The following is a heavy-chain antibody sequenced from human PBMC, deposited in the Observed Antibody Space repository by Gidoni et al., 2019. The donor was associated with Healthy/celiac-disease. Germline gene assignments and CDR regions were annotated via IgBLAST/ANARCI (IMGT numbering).Heavy chain of an antibody. V-gene: IGHV1-69*02. Sequence: QVQLGQSGAEVKKPGSSVKGSCKAAGGTFSSYTISWVRQAPGQGLEWMGRISPILGIANYAPKFQGRVTITADKSTSTAYMELSSLRSEDTAVYYCARSLPAAGAFDIWGQGTMVTVSS. D-gene: IGHD2-2*01. CDR2: ISPILGIA. J-gene: IGHJ3*02. CDR1: GGTFSSYT. CDR3: ARSLPAAGAFDI.